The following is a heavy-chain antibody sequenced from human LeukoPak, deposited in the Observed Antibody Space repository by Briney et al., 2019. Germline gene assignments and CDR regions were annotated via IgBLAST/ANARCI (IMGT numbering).Heavy chain of an antibody. CDR3: ARGGYCSSTSCYLGWFDP. Sequence: GASPRLSCATSGFTFSSYEMNWVRQALGEGLEWVSYIRVSGSTIYCADSVKGRLTISRDNAKNSLYLQMNSLRAEDTAVYYCARGGYCSSTSCYLGWFDPWGQGTLVTVSS. D-gene: IGHD2-2*01. J-gene: IGHJ5*02. CDR1: GFTFSSYE. CDR2: IRVSGSTI. V-gene: IGHV3-48*03.